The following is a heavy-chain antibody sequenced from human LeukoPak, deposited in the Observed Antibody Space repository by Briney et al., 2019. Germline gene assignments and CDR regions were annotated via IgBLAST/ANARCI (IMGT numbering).Heavy chain of an antibody. CDR1: GYTLTGYY. D-gene: IGHD2-21*01. CDR2: INPNSGAT. CDR3: AGIDGNSGDYDY. V-gene: IGHV1-2*02. Sequence: ASVKVSCKASGYTLTGYYIHWVRQAPGQGLERMGWINPNSGATNYAQKFQGRVTMTRDTSISTAYMELSRLRSDDTAVYYCAGIDGNSGDYDYWGQGTLVTVSS. J-gene: IGHJ4*02.